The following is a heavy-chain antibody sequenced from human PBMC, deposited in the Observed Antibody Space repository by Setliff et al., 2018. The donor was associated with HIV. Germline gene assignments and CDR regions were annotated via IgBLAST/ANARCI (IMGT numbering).Heavy chain of an antibody. CDR1: GYSISSGYY. J-gene: IGHJ4*02. Sequence: KPSETLSLTCAVSGYSISSGYYWGWIRQPPGKGLEWIGCIYQSGSTYYNVSLKSRVIISVDTSKNQFSLKLNSVTAADTAIYYCARHRAVAGANYFDFWGQGTLVTVPQ. D-gene: IGHD6-19*01. CDR3: ARHRAVAGANYFDF. V-gene: IGHV4-38-2*01. CDR2: IYQSGST.